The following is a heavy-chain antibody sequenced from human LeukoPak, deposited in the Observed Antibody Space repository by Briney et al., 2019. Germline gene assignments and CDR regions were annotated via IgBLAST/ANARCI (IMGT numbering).Heavy chain of an antibody. V-gene: IGHV4-34*01. CDR3: ARVPDYGDYGWFDP. CDR2: INHSGST. J-gene: IGHJ5*02. CDR1: GGSFSGYY. Sequence: SETQSLTCAVYGGSFSGYYWSWIRQPPGKGLEWIGEINHSGSTNYNPSLKSRVTISVDTSKNQFSLRLSSVTAADTAVYYCARVPDYGDYGWFDPWGQGTLVTVSS. D-gene: IGHD4-17*01.